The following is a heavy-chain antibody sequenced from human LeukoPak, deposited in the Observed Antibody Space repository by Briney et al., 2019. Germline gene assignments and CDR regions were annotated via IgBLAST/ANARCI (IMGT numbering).Heavy chain of an antibody. CDR2: ISYSAST. CDR1: GGSISSSPYH. D-gene: IGHD4-17*01. CDR3: SRATSRYGDLHL. V-gene: IGHV4-39*07. J-gene: IGHJ5*02. Sequence: SETLSLTCAVSGGSISSSPYHWGWIRQPPGKGLEWIGTISYSASTYYNPSFKGRVTISVDTSKNRFSLTLSSVTATDTALYYCSRATSRYGDLHLWGPGTLVTVSS.